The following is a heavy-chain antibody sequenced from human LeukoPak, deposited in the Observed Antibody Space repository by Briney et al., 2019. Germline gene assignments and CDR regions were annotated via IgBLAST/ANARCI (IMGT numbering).Heavy chain of an antibody. J-gene: IGHJ4*02. CDR1: GDITHY. CDR2: IYFSGSA. Sequence: SETLSLTCTVSGDITHYWGWIRQPPGKGLECIGSIYFSGSAYYNPSLKSRVTISVDKSKNQFSLKLSSVTAADTAVYYCASRVVPAAIDYWGQGTLVTVSS. D-gene: IGHD2-2*01. V-gene: IGHV4-39*07. CDR3: ASRVVPAAIDY.